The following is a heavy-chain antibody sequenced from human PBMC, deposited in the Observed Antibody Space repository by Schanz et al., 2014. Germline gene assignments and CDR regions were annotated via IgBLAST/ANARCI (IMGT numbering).Heavy chain of an antibody. CDR1: GFTFSDYY. J-gene: IGHJ4*01. D-gene: IGHD6-13*01. Sequence: QVQLVESGGGVVQPGRSLRLSCAASGFTFSDYYMSWIRQAPGKGLEWVSSISSSSSYIYYADSVKGRFTISRDNAKNSLYLQMNSLRAEDTAVYYCAREQIMAAAGLVDYWGHGTLVTVSS. CDR2: ISSSSSYI. V-gene: IGHV3-11*05. CDR3: AREQIMAAAGLVDY.